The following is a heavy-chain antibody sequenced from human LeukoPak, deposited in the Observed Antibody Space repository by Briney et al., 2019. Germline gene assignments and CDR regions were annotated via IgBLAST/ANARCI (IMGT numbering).Heavy chain of an antibody. CDR1: GFTVSINY. CDR2: IDDDGSIT. CDR3: ARALGSSSDY. D-gene: IGHD1-26*01. J-gene: IGHJ4*02. V-gene: IGHV3-74*01. Sequence: GGSLRLSCAASGFTVSINYMSWVRQAPGKGLVWVSRIDDDGSITAYADSVKGRFTISRDNAKNTLYLQMNSLRAEDTAVYYCARALGSSSDYWGQGTLVTVSS.